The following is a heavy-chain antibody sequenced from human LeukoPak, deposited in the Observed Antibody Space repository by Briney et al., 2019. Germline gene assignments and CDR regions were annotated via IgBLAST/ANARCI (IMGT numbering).Heavy chain of an antibody. Sequence: ASVKVSCKASGYTFTSYGISWVRQAPGQGLEWMGWISAYNGNTNYAQKLQGRVTMTEDTSTDTAYMELSSLRSEDTAVYFCATSYYSDSSGYYRIDYWGQGTLVIVSS. J-gene: IGHJ4*02. CDR1: GYTFTSYG. V-gene: IGHV1-18*01. D-gene: IGHD3-22*01. CDR3: ATSYYSDSSGYYRIDY. CDR2: ISAYNGNT.